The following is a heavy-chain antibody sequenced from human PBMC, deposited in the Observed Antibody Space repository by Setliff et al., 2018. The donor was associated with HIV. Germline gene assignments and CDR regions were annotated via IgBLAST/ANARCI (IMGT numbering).Heavy chain of an antibody. Sequence: PSETLSLTCSVSGVSTSSSTYYWGWIRQPPGKGLEWIGYIFYTGSTYYNPSLKSRVTISEDRSKNQFSLKLRSVTAADTAVYYCAGDAGYKGAADYWGQGTLVTVSS. CDR2: IFYTGST. V-gene: IGHV4-39*02. D-gene: IGHD1-26*01. CDR3: AGDAGYKGAADY. J-gene: IGHJ4*02. CDR1: GVSTSSSTYY.